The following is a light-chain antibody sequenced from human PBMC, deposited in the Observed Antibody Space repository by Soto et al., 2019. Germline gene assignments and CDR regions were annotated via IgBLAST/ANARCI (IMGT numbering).Light chain of an antibody. J-gene: IGKJ4*01. Sequence: EIVMTQSPATLSVSPGARVTLSCRASQSVGSNLAWYQQRPGQPPRLLIYGVSTRATGIPARFSGGGSGTEFTLTISSLQSEDFAVYYCQQFNNWLSFCGGTKVEIK. CDR2: GVS. V-gene: IGKV3-15*01. CDR3: QQFNNWLS. CDR1: QSVGSN.